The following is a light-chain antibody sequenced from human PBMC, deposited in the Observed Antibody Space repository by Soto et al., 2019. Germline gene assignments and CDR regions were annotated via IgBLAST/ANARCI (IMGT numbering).Light chain of an antibody. V-gene: IGKV2-30*01. Sequence: DVVMPQSPLSLPVTLGQPASISCRSSQSIVYSDGQAYLSWFQQRPGQSPRRLIYRASNRDSGVTDRFSGSGSGTDFTLQNDRVEAEDVGIYYCMQGTYWPPTFGRGTRVEIK. CDR3: MQGTYWPPT. J-gene: IGKJ1*01. CDR2: RAS. CDR1: QSIVYSDGQAY.